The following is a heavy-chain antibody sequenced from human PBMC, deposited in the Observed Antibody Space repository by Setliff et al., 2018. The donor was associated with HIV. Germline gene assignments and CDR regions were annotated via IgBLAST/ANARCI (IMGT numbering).Heavy chain of an antibody. CDR2: ISYDGSRT. CDR1: GFTFSTFA. CDR3: GRRSGDS. J-gene: IGHJ4*02. V-gene: IGHV3-30*01. Sequence: GGSLRLSCVASGFTFSTFAMHWVRQAPGKGLEWVSVISYDGSRTFYADSVKGRFTISRDNSKNTLYLQMNNLRVDDTAVYYCGRRSGDSWGPGTRVTVS.